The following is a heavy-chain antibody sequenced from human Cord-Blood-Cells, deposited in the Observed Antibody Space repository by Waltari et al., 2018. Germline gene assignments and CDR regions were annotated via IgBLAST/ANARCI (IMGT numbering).Heavy chain of an antibody. CDR3: AREGANSDWYFDL. V-gene: IGHV6-1*01. CDR1: GDSVSSHSAA. D-gene: IGHD7-27*01. CDR2: TYYRSKWYN. J-gene: IGHJ2*01. Sequence: QVQLQQSGPGLVKPSQTLPLTCAISGDSVSSHSAAWTWIRQSPSRGLEWLGRTYYRSKWYNDYAVSVKSRIPINPDTSKNQFSLQLNSVTPEDTAVYYCAREGANSDWYFDLWGRGTLVTVSS.